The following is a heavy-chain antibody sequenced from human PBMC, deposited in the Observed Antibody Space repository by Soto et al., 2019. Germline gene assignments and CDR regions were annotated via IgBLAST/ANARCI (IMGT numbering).Heavy chain of an antibody. CDR2: ISHTGSA. Sequence: QLQLQESGSRLVKPSQTLPLTCAVSGGSISSSGYSWSWLRQPPGKGLEWIGCISHTGSAYYNPSLRSRVIISIDKSKNHCSLRLRSVTAADKAVYYCARTSYDILTGRLDAFDVWGQGTMVTVSS. CDR3: ARTSYDILTGRLDAFDV. D-gene: IGHD3-9*01. V-gene: IGHV4-30-2*01. J-gene: IGHJ3*01. CDR1: GGSISSSGYS.